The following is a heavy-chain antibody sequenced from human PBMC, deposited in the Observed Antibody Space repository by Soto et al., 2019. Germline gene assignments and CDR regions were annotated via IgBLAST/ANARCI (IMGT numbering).Heavy chain of an antibody. J-gene: IGHJ4*02. CDR3: TRRGCSTTGCYFN. D-gene: IGHD2-2*01. CDR1: GFPFSSYW. Sequence: GGSLRLSCAASGFPFSSYWMHWVRQAPGKGLVWVSRINGDGSSITYADSVKGRFTISRDNAKNTLYLQMNSLRAEDAAVYYCTRRGCSTTGCYFNWGRGTLVTVSS. V-gene: IGHV3-74*03. CDR2: INGDGSSI.